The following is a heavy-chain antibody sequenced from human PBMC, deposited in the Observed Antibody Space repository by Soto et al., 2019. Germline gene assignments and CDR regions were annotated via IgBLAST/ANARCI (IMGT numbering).Heavy chain of an antibody. J-gene: IGHJ4*02. CDR3: ARRYGGTFDY. V-gene: IGHV4-59*08. Sequence: QVQLQESGPGLVKPSETLSLTCTVSGGSISSYYWSWIRQPPGKGLEWIGYIYYSGSTNYNPSLKRRVTISVDTSKNQFSLKLSSVTAADTAVYYCARRYGGTFDYWGQGTRVTVSS. D-gene: IGHD2-15*01. CDR1: GGSISSYY. CDR2: IYYSGST.